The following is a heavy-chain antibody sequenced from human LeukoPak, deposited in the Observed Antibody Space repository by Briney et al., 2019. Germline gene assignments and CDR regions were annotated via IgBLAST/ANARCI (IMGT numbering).Heavy chain of an antibody. J-gene: IGHJ4*02. CDR2: ITSSGGDT. CDR1: GFTFSNYA. D-gene: IGHD4-11*01. Sequence: GGSLRLSCTASGFTFSNYAMSWVRQAPGKGLVWVSAITSSGGDTYYADSVKGRFTFSRDNSKNTLYLQMTSLRPEDTAIYYCEKADYNDYAFDYWGQGTLVTVSS. CDR3: EKADYNDYAFDY. V-gene: IGHV3-23*01.